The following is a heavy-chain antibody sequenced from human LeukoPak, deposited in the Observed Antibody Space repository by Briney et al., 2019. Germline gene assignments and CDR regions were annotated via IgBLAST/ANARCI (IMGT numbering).Heavy chain of an antibody. J-gene: IGHJ5*02. D-gene: IGHD3-10*01. V-gene: IGHV4-59*01. CDR1: GGSISTYY. CDR3: ARDTFYSETGSFEDWFDP. CDR2: VHYSRNT. Sequence: SETLSLTCTVSGGSISTYYWSWIRQPPGKGLEWIGHVHYSRNTNSNPSLKSRITMSVDTSKNQFSLKLNSVTAADMAVYFCARDTFYSETGSFEDWFDPWGQGTLVTVSS.